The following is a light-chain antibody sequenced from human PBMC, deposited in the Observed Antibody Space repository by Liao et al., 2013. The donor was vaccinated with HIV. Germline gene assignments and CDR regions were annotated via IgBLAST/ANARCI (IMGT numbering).Light chain of an antibody. CDR1: YIGSKS. CDR2: YDS. J-gene: IGLJ1*01. Sequence: SYVLTQPPSVSVAPGQTARIACGGNYIGSKSVHWYQQKPGQAPVLVIYYDSDRPSVIPERFSGSNSGNTATLSISRVEAGDEADYYCQVWDSNSDHPYVFGTGTKVTVL. V-gene: IGLV3-21*01. CDR3: QVWDSNSDHPYV.